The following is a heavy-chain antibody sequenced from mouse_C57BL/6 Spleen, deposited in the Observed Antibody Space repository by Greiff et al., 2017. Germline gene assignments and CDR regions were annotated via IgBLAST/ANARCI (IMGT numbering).Heavy chain of an antibody. CDR3: ARPMGYDYDGFAY. V-gene: IGHV1-69*01. CDR1: GYTFTSYW. Sequence: QVQLKQPGAELVMPGASVKLSCKASGYTFTSYWMHWVKQRPGQGLEWIGEIDPSDSYTNYNQKFKGKSTLTVDKSSSTAYMQLSSLTSEDSAVYYCARPMGYDYDGFAYWGQGTLVTVSA. J-gene: IGHJ3*01. D-gene: IGHD2-4*01. CDR2: IDPSDSYT.